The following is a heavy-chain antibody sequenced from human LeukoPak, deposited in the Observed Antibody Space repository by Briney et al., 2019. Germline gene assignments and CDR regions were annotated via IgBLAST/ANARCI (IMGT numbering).Heavy chain of an antibody. D-gene: IGHD1-26*01. Sequence: ASVKVSCKASGYSFVFFGVAWVRQAPGQGLEWMGWIDSHNGDRNYAEKFQDRVTITTDTSTTTSYMELRSLRSDDTAVYYCARAVSGSLYGDFDFWGQGTLVTVSA. CDR1: GYSFVFFG. J-gene: IGHJ4*02. CDR2: IDSHNGDR. V-gene: IGHV1-18*01. CDR3: ARAVSGSLYGDFDF.